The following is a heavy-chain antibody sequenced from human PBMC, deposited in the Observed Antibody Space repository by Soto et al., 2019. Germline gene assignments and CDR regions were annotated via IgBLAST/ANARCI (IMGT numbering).Heavy chain of an antibody. CDR3: ARDSSPQNWNDVGAYFDY. Sequence: ASVKVSCKASGYTFTSYGISWVRQAPGQGLEWMGWISAYNGNTNYAQKLQGRVTMTTDTSTSTAYMELRSLRSDDTAVYYCARDSSPQNWNDVGAYFDYWGQGTLVTVSS. CDR2: ISAYNGNT. J-gene: IGHJ4*02. D-gene: IGHD1-1*01. CDR1: GYTFTSYG. V-gene: IGHV1-18*01.